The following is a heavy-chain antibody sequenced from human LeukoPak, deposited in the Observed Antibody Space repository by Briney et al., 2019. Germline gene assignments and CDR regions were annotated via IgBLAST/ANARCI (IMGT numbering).Heavy chain of an antibody. CDR2: IGHDGNYK. J-gene: IGHJ4*02. CDR1: GSTINTYG. V-gene: IGHV3-30*02. D-gene: IGHD3-22*01. CDR3: TRVVVDGHSDF. Sequence: GSLRLSCIVSGSTINTYGFHWFRQAPGKGPEWLAFIGHDGNYKHYGDSVRGRFTISRDNSKNSLYLQMNSLRAEDTAVYYCTRVVVDGHSDFWGQGILVTVSS.